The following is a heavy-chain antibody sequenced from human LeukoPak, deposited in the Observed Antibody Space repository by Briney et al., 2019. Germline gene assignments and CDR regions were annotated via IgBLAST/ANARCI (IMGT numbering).Heavy chain of an antibody. CDR2: IYSGGST. D-gene: IGHD4-17*01. CDR3: ARNPNYGDYGSGYYYYYGMDV. J-gene: IGHJ6*02. CDR1: GFTVSSNY. Sequence: PGGSLRLSCAASGFTVSSNYMSWVRQAPGKGLEWVSVIYSGGSTYYADSVKGRFTISRDNSKNTLYLQMNSLRAEDTAVYYCARNPNYGDYGSGYYYYYGMDVWGQGTTVTVSS. V-gene: IGHV3-53*01.